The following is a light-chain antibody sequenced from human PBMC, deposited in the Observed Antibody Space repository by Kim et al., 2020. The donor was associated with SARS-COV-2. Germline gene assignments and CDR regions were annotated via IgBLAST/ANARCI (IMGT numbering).Light chain of an antibody. V-gene: IGLV3-19*01. CDR1: SLRSYY. CDR2: GKN. CDR3: NSRDNNDYVV. J-gene: IGLJ2*01. Sequence: VALGQTVRITCQGDSLRSYYATWYQQKPGQAPIPVIYGKNNRPSGIPDRFSGSSSGNTASLTITGTQAGDEADYYCNSRDNNDYVVFGGGTQLTVL.